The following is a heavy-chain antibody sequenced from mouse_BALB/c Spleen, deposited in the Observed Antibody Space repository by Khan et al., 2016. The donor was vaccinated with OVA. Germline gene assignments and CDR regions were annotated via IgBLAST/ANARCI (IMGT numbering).Heavy chain of an antibody. Sequence: EVQLQESGPGLVKPSQSLSLTCTVTGYSITSDYAWNWIRQFPGNKLEWMGYISYSDNTKYNPSLKSRISITRDTSENQFFLQLNSVTIEDTATYYCARIYGGDFDYWGQGTILTVSS. CDR1: GYSITSDYA. CDR2: ISYSDNT. D-gene: IGHD1-1*01. CDR3: ARIYGGDFDY. V-gene: IGHV3-2*02. J-gene: IGHJ2*01.